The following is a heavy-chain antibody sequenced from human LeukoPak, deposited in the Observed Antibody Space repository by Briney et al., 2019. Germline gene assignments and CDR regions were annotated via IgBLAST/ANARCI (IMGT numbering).Heavy chain of an antibody. CDR3: ARDQYCGGASYFDY. D-gene: IGHD2-21*01. CDR1: GFTFSSYW. Sequence: PGGSLRLSCAASGFTFSSYWMSWVRQAPGKGLEWVANIKQDGSEKYYVDSVKGRFTISRDNAKNSLYLQMNSLRAGDTAVYYCARDQYCGGASYFDYWGQEPLVTVPP. J-gene: IGHJ4*02. V-gene: IGHV3-7*01. CDR2: IKQDGSEK.